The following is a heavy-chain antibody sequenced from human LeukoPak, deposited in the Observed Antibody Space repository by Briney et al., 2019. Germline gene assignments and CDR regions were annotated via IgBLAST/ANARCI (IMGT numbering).Heavy chain of an antibody. D-gene: IGHD6-19*01. J-gene: IGHJ4*02. CDR1: GGTFSSYA. CDR3: ARLIAVAGSPTFDY. Sequence: SGKVSCKASGGTFSSYAISWVRQAPGQGLEWMGGIIPIFGTANYAQKFQGRVTITADESTSTAYMELSSLRSEDTAVYYCARLIAVAGSPTFDYWGQGTLVTVSS. CDR2: IIPIFGTA. V-gene: IGHV1-69*13.